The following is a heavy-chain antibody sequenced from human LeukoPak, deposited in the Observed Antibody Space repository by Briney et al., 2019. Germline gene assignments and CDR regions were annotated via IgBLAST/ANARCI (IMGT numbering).Heavy chain of an antibody. CDR3: ARVLCSSTSCYSSPWFDP. CDR1: GYTFTSYG. D-gene: IGHD2-2*01. Sequence: PGASVKVSCKASGYTFTSYGISWVRQAPGQGLEWMGWISAYNGNTNYAQKLQGRVTMTTDTSTSTAYMELSSLRSEDTAVYYCARVLCSSTSCYSSPWFDPWGQGTLVTVSS. J-gene: IGHJ5*02. CDR2: ISAYNGNT. V-gene: IGHV1-18*01.